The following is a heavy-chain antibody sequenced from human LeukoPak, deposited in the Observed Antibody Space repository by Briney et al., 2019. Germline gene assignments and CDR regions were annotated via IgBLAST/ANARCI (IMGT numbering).Heavy chain of an antibody. J-gene: IGHJ4*02. CDR2: INPNSGGT. Sequence: GASVKVSCKASGYTFTAYYMHWVRQAPGQGLEWMGWINPNSGGTNYAQKFQGRVTMTRDTSISTAYMELSRLRSDDTAVYYCAKVLGSAWYAFDNWGQGTLVTVSS. V-gene: IGHV1-2*02. D-gene: IGHD6-19*01. CDR1: GYTFTAYY. CDR3: AKVLGSAWYAFDN.